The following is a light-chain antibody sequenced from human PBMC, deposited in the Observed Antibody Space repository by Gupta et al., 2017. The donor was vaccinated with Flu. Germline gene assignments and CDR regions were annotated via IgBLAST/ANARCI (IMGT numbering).Light chain of an antibody. CDR1: SGHSTSA. Sequence: QLVLTQSPSASASLGASVKLTCTLSSGHSTSAIAWPQQQPGKAPRYLIKLNRDGSHAKGDGLPDRFSGSTSGAERYLIISSLHSEDEADYYCQTGNTGIRVFGGGTKLTVL. CDR2: LNRDGSH. CDR3: QTGNTGIRV. V-gene: IGLV4-69*01. J-gene: IGLJ3*02.